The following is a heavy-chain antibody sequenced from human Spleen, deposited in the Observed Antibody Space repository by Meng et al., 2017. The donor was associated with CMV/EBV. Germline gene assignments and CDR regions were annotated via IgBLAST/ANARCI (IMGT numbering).Heavy chain of an antibody. J-gene: IGHJ5*02. CDR1: GFTVSSNY. CDR3: ARDPRRMTTVTTSWFDP. CDR2: IYSGGST. V-gene: IGHV3-66*02. D-gene: IGHD4-11*01. Sequence: GESLKISCAASGFTVSSNYMSWVRQAPGKGLEWVSVIYSGGSTYYADSVKGRFTISRDNSKNTLYLQMNSLRAEDTAVYYCARDPRRMTTVTTSWFDPWGQGTLVTVSS.